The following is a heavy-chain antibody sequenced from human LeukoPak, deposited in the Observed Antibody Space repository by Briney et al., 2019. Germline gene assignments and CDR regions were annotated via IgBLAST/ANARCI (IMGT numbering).Heavy chain of an antibody. Sequence: GESLRLSCPVSRFTFSSFYMHWVRQPNGQGLEWVSTIGTARDTYYQCCVEGRLTLSRDNANISLYLQMDSLTAGDTAVYYCARGPPRGKYYYMDVWGKGTTVTVSS. J-gene: IGHJ6*03. CDR2: IGTARDT. CDR1: RFTFSSFY. D-gene: IGHD1-1*01. V-gene: IGHV3-13*01. CDR3: ARGPPRGKYYYMDV.